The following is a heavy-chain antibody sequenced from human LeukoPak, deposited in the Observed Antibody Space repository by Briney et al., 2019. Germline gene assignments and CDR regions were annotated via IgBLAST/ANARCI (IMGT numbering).Heavy chain of an antibody. D-gene: IGHD3-10*01. CDR2: INNDGSST. CDR3: ARVARGDYYYYYMDV. V-gene: IGHV3-74*01. CDR1: GFTFSNYG. J-gene: IGHJ6*03. Sequence: GGSLRLSCAASGFTFSNYGMHWVRQAPGKGLVWVSRINNDGSSTSYADSVQGRFTISRDNAKNTLYLQMNSLRAEDTALYYCARVARGDYYYYYMDVWGKGTTVTVPS.